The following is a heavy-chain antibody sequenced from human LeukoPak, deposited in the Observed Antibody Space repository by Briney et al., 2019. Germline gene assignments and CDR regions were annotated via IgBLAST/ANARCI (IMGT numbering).Heavy chain of an antibody. D-gene: IGHD3-10*01. J-gene: IGHJ5*02. CDR3: ASYYGSGSYYTA. CDR1: GGSISSYY. CDR2: IYYSGST. Sequence: TSETLSLTCTVSGGSISSYYWSWIRQPPGKRLEWIGYIYYSGSTNYNPSLKSRVTISVDTSKNQFSLKLSSVTAADTAVYYCASYYGSGSYYTAWGQGTLVTVSS. V-gene: IGHV4-59*01.